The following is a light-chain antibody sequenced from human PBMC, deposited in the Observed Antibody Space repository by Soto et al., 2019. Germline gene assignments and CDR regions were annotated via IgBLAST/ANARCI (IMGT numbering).Light chain of an antibody. J-gene: IGKJ5*01. CDR1: QSVPSNY. V-gene: IGKV3-20*01. CDR3: HQYGSSPLT. CDR2: GAS. Sequence: DIVMTQSPDSLAVSLGERATINCKSSQSVPSNYLAWYQQKPGQAPRVVVLGASTRATGIPDRFSGSGSGTDFTLTISRLEPEDCAVFYCHQYGSSPLTFGGGTRLEIK.